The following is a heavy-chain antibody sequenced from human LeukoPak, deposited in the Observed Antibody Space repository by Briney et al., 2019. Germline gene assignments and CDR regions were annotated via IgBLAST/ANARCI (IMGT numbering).Heavy chain of an antibody. CDR2: IRRETNGGTT. Sequence: GGSLRLSCTASGFSFGDYGLNWVRQAPGKGLEWVSFIRRETNGGTTEYAASVKGRFTISRDDSKSIAYLQMNSLKTEDTAVYYCTREGGWYGVDYWGQGTLVTVSS. V-gene: IGHV3-49*04. CDR3: TREGGWYGVDY. CDR1: GFSFGDYG. J-gene: IGHJ4*02. D-gene: IGHD6-19*01.